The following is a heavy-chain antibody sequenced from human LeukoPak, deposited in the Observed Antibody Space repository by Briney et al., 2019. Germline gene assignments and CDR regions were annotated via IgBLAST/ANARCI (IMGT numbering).Heavy chain of an antibody. Sequence: GGSLRLSCAASGFTFSNAWMSWVRQAPGKGLEWVGRIKSKTDGGTTDYAAPVKGRFTISRDDSKNTLYLQMNSLKTEDTAVYYCTTGLRRTTGYLGYWGQGTLVTVSS. CDR2: IKSKTDGGTT. V-gene: IGHV3-15*01. CDR1: GFTFSNAW. J-gene: IGHJ4*02. D-gene: IGHD4-17*01. CDR3: TTGLRRTTGYLGY.